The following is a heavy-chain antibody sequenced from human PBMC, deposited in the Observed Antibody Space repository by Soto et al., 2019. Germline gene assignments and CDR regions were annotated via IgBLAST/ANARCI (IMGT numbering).Heavy chain of an antibody. D-gene: IGHD6-13*01. Sequence: QVQLVQSGAEVKKPGASVKVSCKASGYTFTSDDINWVRQATGQGLEWMGWMNPYSGDTGYAQKFQGRVTMTRDTSISTAYMDLSSLSSEAPAVYYCARGVAAAGTDWFDPWGQGTLVTVSS. CDR2: MNPYSGDT. V-gene: IGHV1-8*01. J-gene: IGHJ5*02. CDR1: GYTFTSDD. CDR3: ARGVAAAGTDWFDP.